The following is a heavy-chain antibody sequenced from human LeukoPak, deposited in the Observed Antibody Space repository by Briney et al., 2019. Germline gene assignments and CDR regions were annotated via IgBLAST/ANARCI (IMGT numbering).Heavy chain of an antibody. CDR1: GFTFSNYN. Sequence: GGSLKLSCAASGFTFSNYNFYWVRQAPGKGLEWVSSISSTSSYIYYADSMKGRFTISRDNAKNSLYLQMNSLRAEDTAVYYCARVDDLDAFDIWGQGTLVTVSS. CDR3: ARVDDLDAFDI. D-gene: IGHD2-2*03. V-gene: IGHV3-21*01. J-gene: IGHJ3*02. CDR2: ISSTSSYI.